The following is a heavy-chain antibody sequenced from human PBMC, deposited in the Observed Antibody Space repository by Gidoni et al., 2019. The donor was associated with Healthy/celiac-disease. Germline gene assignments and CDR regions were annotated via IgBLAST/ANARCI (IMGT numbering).Heavy chain of an antibody. V-gene: IGHV3-21*01. J-gene: IGHJ4*02. D-gene: IGHD2-21*01. CDR3: ARDCTCGGYVDY. CDR1: GFTFSSYS. CDR2: ISSSSSYI. Sequence: EVQLVESGGGLVKPGGSLRLSCAASGFTFSSYSMNWVRQAPGKGLEWVSSISSSSSYIYYADSVKGRFTISRDNAKNSLYLQMNSLRAEDTAVYYCARDCTCGGYVDYWGQGTLVTVSS.